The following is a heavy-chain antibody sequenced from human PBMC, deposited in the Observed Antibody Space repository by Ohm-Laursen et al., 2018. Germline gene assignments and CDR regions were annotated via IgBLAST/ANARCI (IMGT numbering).Heavy chain of an antibody. Sequence: SLRLSCAASGFIFSNYWMTWVRQAPGKGLEWVANIRKDGGETYYVDSVKGRFTISRDNAKNSLYLQINSLRGEDTAVCYCAREELESSGWADWGQGTLVTVSS. V-gene: IGHV3-7*01. D-gene: IGHD6-19*01. CDR1: GFIFSNYW. J-gene: IGHJ4*02. CDR2: IRKDGGET. CDR3: AREELESSGWAD.